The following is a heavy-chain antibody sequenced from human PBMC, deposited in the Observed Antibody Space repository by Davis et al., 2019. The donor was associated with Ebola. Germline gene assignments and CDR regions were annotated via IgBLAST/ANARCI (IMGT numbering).Heavy chain of an antibody. CDR3: ARRGAGGYWWGAFDY. V-gene: IGHV3-23*01. D-gene: IGHD2-21*01. J-gene: IGHJ4*02. Sequence: GESLKISCAASGFTLSSFAMGWVRQAPGKGLEWVSAISASGDTTFYADSVKGRFTISSDHSTNMLSLEMNNLRAEDAAIYYCARRGAGGYWWGAFDYWGQGTRVTVSS. CDR1: GFTLSSFA. CDR2: ISASGDTT.